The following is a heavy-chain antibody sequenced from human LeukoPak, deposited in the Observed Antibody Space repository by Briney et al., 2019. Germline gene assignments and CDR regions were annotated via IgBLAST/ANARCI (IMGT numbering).Heavy chain of an antibody. CDR2: INPNSGGT. J-gene: IGHJ4*02. CDR1: GYTFTGYY. Sequence: ASVKVSCKASGYTFTGYYMHWVRQAPGRGLEWMGWINPNSGGTNYAQKFQGRVTMTRDTSISTAYMELSRLRSDDTAVYYCARDLGLSVRYFDYWGQGTLVTVSS. CDR3: ARDLGLSVRYFDY. D-gene: IGHD3-16*01. V-gene: IGHV1-2*02.